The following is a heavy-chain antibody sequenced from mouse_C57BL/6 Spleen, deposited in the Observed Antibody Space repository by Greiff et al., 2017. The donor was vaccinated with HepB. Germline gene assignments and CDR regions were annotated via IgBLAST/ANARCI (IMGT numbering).Heavy chain of an antibody. CDR1: GYTFTSYT. CDR3: ARDPLIYYYGSSGYFDV. V-gene: IGHV1-4*01. CDR2: INPSSGYT. J-gene: IGHJ1*03. Sequence: QVHVKQSGAELARPGASVKMSCKASGYTFTSYTMHWVKQRPGQGLEWIGYINPSSGYTKYNQKFKDKATLTADKSSSKAYLQLSSLTSEDSAVYYCARDPLIYYYGSSGYFDVWGTGTTVTVSS. D-gene: IGHD1-1*01.